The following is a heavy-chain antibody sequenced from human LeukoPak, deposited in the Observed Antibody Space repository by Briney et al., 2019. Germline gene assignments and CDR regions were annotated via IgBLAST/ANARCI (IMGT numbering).Heavy chain of an antibody. Sequence: ASVKVSCKASGYTFTSYGISWVRQAPGQGLEWMGWISAYNGNTNYAQKLQGRVTMTTDTSTSTAYMELRSLRSDDTAVYYCARSVSPSFFDGPRDSWYPPGDYWGQGTLVTVSS. CDR3: ARSVSPSFFDGPRDSWYPPGDY. V-gene: IGHV1-18*01. J-gene: IGHJ4*02. CDR2: ISAYNGNT. CDR1: GYTFTSYG. D-gene: IGHD6-13*01.